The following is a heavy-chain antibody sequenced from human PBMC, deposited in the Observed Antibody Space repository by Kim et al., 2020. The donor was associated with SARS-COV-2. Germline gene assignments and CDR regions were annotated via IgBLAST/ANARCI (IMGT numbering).Heavy chain of an antibody. CDR1: GFTFSSYA. CDR3: AKDTLLGYCSGGSCYSHPLFDY. V-gene: IGHV3-23*01. J-gene: IGHJ4*02. Sequence: GGSLRLSCAASGFTFSSYAMSWVRQAPGKGLEWVSAISGSGGSTYYADSVKGRFTISRDNSKNTLYLQMNSLRAEDTAVYYCAKDTLLGYCSGGSCYSHPLFDYWGQGTLVTVSS. D-gene: IGHD2-15*01. CDR2: ISGSGGST.